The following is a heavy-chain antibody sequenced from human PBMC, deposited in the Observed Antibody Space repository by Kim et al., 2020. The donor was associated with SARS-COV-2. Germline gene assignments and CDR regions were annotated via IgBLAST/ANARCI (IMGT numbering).Heavy chain of an antibody. CDR3: VKDGGHDYAPLFDY. CDR2: ISYGGSNK. D-gene: IGHD4-17*01. V-gene: IGHV3-30*18. J-gene: IGHJ4*02. CDR1: GFTFSSYG. Sequence: GGSLRLSCAASGFTFSSYGMHWVRQAPGKGLEWVAAISYGGSNKYYADSVKGRFTISRDNSKNTLYLQMNSLRAEDTAVYYCVKDGGHDYAPLFDYCGQRTLVTVSS.